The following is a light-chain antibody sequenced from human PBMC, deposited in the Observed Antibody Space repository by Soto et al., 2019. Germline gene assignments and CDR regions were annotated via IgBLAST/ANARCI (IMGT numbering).Light chain of an antibody. CDR1: QSVSSSY. CDR2: GAS. J-gene: IGKJ5*01. CDR3: QHYVTSSIT. Sequence: EIVLTQSPGTLSLSPGEGATLSCRASQSVSSSYIAWYQQRPGQTPSLLIYGASTKATGIPDRFSGGGSGTHFTLTISRLEPEDFAVYYCQHYVTSSITFGQGTRLEIK. V-gene: IGKV3-20*01.